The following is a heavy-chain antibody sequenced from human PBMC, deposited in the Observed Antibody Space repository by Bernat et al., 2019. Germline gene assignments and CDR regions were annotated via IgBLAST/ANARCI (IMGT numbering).Heavy chain of an antibody. D-gene: IGHD3-16*01. CDR1: GFTFSSYA. CDR2: ISGSGGST. CDR3: AKGIKDYIWGGTPTPDDAFDI. V-gene: IGHV3-23*04. Sequence: EVQLVESGGGLVQPGGSLRLSCAASGFTFSSYAMSWVRQAPGKGLEWVSAISGSGGSTYYADSVKGRFTISRDNSKNTLYLQMNSLRAEDTAVYYCAKGIKDYIWGGTPTPDDAFDIWGQGTMVTVSS. J-gene: IGHJ3*02.